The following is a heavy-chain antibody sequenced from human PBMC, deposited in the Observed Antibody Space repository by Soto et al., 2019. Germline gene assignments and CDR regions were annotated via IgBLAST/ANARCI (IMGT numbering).Heavy chain of an antibody. CDR3: AALGYCSGGSCYNFDY. CDR2: INHSGST. J-gene: IGHJ4*02. Sequence: QVQLQQWGAGLLKPSETLSLTCAVYGGSFSDYYWSWIRQPPGKGLEWIGEINHSGSTNYNPSLKSRVTISVDTSKNQFSLKLSSVTAADTAVYYCAALGYCSGGSCYNFDYWGQGTLVTVSS. CDR1: GGSFSDYY. V-gene: IGHV4-34*01. D-gene: IGHD2-15*01.